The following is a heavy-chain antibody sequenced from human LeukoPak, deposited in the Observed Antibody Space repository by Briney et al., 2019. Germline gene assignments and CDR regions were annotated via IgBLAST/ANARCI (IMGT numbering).Heavy chain of an antibody. Sequence: KPGGSLRLSCAASGFTFSSYSMNWVRQAPGKGLEWVSSISSSSSYIYYTDSVKGRFTISRDNAKNSLYLQMNTLRAENAAVYYCARDIAVAVSDYWGQGTLVTVSS. D-gene: IGHD6-19*01. CDR3: ARDIAVAVSDY. CDR2: ISSSSSYI. V-gene: IGHV3-21*01. J-gene: IGHJ4*02. CDR1: GFTFSSYS.